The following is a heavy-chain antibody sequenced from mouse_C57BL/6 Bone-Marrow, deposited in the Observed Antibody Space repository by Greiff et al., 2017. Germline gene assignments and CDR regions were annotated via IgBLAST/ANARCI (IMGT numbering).Heavy chain of an antibody. CDR3: ARATTLVATRYFDV. J-gene: IGHJ1*03. Sequence: VQLKQSGPELVKPGASVKISCKASGYSFTGYYMNWVKQSPEKSLAWIGEISPSTGGPTYNQQFKAKATLTVDKSSSTAYLQLKSLTSGDSAVYYCARATTLVATRYFDVWGTGTTVTVSS. D-gene: IGHD1-1*01. V-gene: IGHV1-42*01. CDR1: GYSFTGYY. CDR2: ISPSTGGP.